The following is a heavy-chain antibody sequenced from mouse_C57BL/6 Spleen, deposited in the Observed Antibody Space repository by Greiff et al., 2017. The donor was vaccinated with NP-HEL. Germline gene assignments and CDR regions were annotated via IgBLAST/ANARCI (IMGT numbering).Heavy chain of an antibody. CDR3: ARDTTVVPFDY. J-gene: IGHJ2*01. CDR1: GYTFTSYT. Sequence: VKLMESGAELARPGASVKMSCKASGYTFTSYTMHWVKQRPGQGLEWIGYINPSSGYTKYNQKFKDKATLTADKSSSTAYMQLSSLTSEDSAVYYCARDTTVVPFDYWGQGTTLTVSS. CDR2: INPSSGYT. V-gene: IGHV1-4*01. D-gene: IGHD1-1*01.